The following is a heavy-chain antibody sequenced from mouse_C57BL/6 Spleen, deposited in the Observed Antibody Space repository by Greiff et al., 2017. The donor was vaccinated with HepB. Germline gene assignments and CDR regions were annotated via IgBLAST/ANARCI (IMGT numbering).Heavy chain of an antibody. CDR2: ISYDGSN. CDR3: ANRYWYFDV. J-gene: IGHJ1*03. CDR1: GYSITSGYY. V-gene: IGHV3-6*01. Sequence: EVKLQESGPGLVKPSQSLSLTCSVTGYSITSGYYWNWIRQFPGNKLEWMGYISYDGSNNYNPSLKNRISITRDTSKNQFFLKLNSVTTEDTATYYCANRYWYFDVWGTGTTVTVSS.